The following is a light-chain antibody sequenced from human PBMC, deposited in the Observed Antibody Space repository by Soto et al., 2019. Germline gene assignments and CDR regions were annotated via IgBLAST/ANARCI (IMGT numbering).Light chain of an antibody. CDR1: SSDVGGYNL. CDR3: ATWDGSLRALV. Sequence: QSALTQPASVSGSPGQSITISCTGSSSDVGGYNLVSWYQHHPGKAPKLIIYEGSQRPSGVSNRFFGSKSGTSATLGITGLQTGDEADYYCATWDGSLRALVFGGGTKVTVL. CDR2: EGS. J-gene: IGLJ2*01. V-gene: IGLV2-14*02.